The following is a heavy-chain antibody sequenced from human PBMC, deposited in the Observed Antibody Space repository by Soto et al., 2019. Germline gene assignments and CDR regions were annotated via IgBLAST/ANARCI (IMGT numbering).Heavy chain of an antibody. CDR3: ARKGLKTNNYYYYYMDV. CDR1: GYTFTSYA. J-gene: IGHJ6*03. CDR2: INAGDGNT. Sequence: QVQLVQSGAEVKKPGASVKVSCKASGYTFTSYAMHWVRQAPGQRLEWMGWINAGDGNTKYSQKFQGRVTITRDTSASTAYMELSSLRSEDTAVYYCARKGLKTNNYYYYYMDVWGKGTTVTVSS. V-gene: IGHV1-3*01.